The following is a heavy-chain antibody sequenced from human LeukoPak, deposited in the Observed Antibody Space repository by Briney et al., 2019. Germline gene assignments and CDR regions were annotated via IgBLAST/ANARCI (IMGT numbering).Heavy chain of an antibody. Sequence: TGGSLRLSCAASGFTFSSYAMSWVRQAPGKGLEWVSGISAGGDGTYYADPVKGRFTISRDNSKNTLYLQMNSLRAEDTAQYFCAKSLLTTATGTGRAFDIWGQGTMVTVSS. D-gene: IGHD1-1*01. CDR1: GFTFSSYA. CDR2: ISAGGDGT. V-gene: IGHV3-23*01. CDR3: AKSLLTTATGTGRAFDI. J-gene: IGHJ3*02.